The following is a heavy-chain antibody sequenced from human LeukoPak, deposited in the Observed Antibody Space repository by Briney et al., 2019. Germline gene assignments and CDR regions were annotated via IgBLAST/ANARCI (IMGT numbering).Heavy chain of an antibody. J-gene: IGHJ4*02. D-gene: IGHD1-14*01. V-gene: IGHV3-7*03. CDR3: VRDGYNQNRFDF. Sequence: GGSLRLSRAASGFNFGNHWMDWVRQAPGQGLEWVANIKEDGTLAYYADSVRGRFSISRDNTRNSLFLQMNGLRAEDTAVYFCVRDGYNQNRFDFWGQGTLITVSS. CDR2: IKEDGTLA. CDR1: GFNFGNHW.